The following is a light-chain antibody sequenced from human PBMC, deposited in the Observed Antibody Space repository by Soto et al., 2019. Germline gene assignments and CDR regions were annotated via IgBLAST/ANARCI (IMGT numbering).Light chain of an antibody. CDR1: QGVRDW. J-gene: IGKJ1*01. V-gene: IGKV1-12*01. CDR3: QQANSFPPTT. Sequence: DIQMTQSPSSVSASVGDRVTITCRASQGVRDWVAWYQQKPGKAPKLLFSTTSTLEDGVPSRFSGSASGTEFTLTISSLQPEDFATYYGQQANSFPPTTFGQGTKVDI. CDR2: TTS.